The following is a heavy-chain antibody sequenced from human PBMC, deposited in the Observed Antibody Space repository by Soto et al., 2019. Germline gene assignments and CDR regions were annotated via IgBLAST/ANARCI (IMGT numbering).Heavy chain of an antibody. CDR3: ARLPLSAMVRGVIIYYYYMDV. CDR2: IYYSGST. CDR1: GGSISSSSYY. J-gene: IGHJ6*03. D-gene: IGHD3-10*01. Sequence: SETLSLTCTVSGGSISSSSYYWGWIRQPPGKGLEWIGSIYYSGSTYYNPSLKSGVTISVDTSKNQFSLKLSSVTAADTAVYYCARLPLSAMVRGVIIYYYYMDVWGKGTTVTVSS. V-gene: IGHV4-39*01.